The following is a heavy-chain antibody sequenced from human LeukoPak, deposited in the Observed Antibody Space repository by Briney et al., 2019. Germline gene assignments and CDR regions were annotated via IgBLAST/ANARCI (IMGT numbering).Heavy chain of an antibody. CDR1: GYTFTSYG. Sequence: ASVKVSCKASGYTFTSYGISWVRQAPGQGLEWMGWISAYNGNTNYAQKLQGRVTMTTDASTSTAYMELRSLRSDDTAVYYCARGRPDNWYSSGWTGWYFDLWGRGTLVTVSS. D-gene: IGHD6-19*01. V-gene: IGHV1-18*01. J-gene: IGHJ2*01. CDR2: ISAYNGNT. CDR3: ARGRPDNWYSSGWTGWYFDL.